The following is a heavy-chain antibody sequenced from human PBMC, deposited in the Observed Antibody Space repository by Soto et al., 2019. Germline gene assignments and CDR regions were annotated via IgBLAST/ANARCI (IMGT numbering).Heavy chain of an antibody. CDR2: INYRGSS. D-gene: IGHD3-3*02. Sequence: SSETLSLTCAVYGGSFTGYYWTWIRQTPGKGLEWIGEINYRGSSYYNPSLESRISMAVDTSKNQFSLKLRSVTAADTAVYFCVRGQPHRITIFEVVIRSYDYGMDVWGQGTTVTVS. J-gene: IGHJ6*02. CDR3: VRGQPHRITIFEVVIRSYDYGMDV. V-gene: IGHV4-34*01. CDR1: GGSFTGYY.